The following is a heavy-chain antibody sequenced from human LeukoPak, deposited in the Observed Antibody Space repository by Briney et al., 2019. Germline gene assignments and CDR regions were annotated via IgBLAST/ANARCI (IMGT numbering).Heavy chain of an antibody. V-gene: IGHV3-33*06. D-gene: IGHD2-15*01. CDR3: AKDLPRCSGGSCYPAGAFDI. Sequence: GGSLRLSCAASGFTFSSYGMHWVRQAPGKGLEWVAVIWYDGSNKYYADSVKGRFTISRDNPKNTLYLQMNSLRAEDTAVYYCAKDLPRCSGGSCYPAGAFDIWGQGTMVTVSS. J-gene: IGHJ3*02. CDR2: IWYDGSNK. CDR1: GFTFSSYG.